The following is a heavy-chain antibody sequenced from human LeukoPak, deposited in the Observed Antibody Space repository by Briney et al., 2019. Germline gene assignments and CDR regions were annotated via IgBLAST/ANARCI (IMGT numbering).Heavy chain of an antibody. CDR2: IYYSGST. D-gene: IGHD3-22*01. CDR1: GGSISSSSYY. J-gene: IGHJ4*02. Sequence: SETLSLTCTVSGGSISSSSYYWGWIRQPPGKGLEWIGSIYYSGSTYYNPSLKSRVTISVDTSKNQFSLKLSSVTAADTAVYYCAREMSYYDSSGGLDYWGQGTLVTVSS. V-gene: IGHV4-39*07. CDR3: AREMSYYDSSGGLDY.